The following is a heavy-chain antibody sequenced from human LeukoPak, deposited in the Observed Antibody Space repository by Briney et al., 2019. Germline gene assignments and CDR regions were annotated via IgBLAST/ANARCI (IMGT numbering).Heavy chain of an antibody. Sequence: SETLSLTCTVSGGSISSSSYYWGWIRQPPGQGLEWIGSIYYSGSTYYNPSLKSRVTISVDTSKNQFSLKLSSVTAADTAVYYCARPIVVVPAAMRASPAHWYFDLWGRGTLVTVSP. D-gene: IGHD2-2*01. CDR1: GGSISSSSYY. CDR2: IYYSGST. V-gene: IGHV4-39*01. J-gene: IGHJ2*01. CDR3: ARPIVVVPAAMRASPAHWYFDL.